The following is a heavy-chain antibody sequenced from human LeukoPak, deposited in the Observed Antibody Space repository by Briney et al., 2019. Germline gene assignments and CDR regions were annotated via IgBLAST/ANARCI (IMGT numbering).Heavy chain of an antibody. CDR3: ARDPAHVRGVPFDY. CDR2: IYYSGST. Sequence: SSQTLSLTCTVSGGSISSGDYYWRWIRQPPGKGLEWIGYIYYSGSTYYNPSLKSRVTISVDTSKNQFSLKLSSVTAADTAVYYCARDPAHVRGVPFDYWGQGTLVTVSP. D-gene: IGHD3-10*02. J-gene: IGHJ4*02. CDR1: GGSISSGDYY. V-gene: IGHV4-30-4*01.